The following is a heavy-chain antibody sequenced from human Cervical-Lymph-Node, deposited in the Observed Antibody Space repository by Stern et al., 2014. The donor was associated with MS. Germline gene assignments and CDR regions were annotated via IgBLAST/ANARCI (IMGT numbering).Heavy chain of an antibody. J-gene: IGHJ6*02. CDR1: GYTFTNYN. CDR2: MNPNSGNK. CDR3: ARVRFYGSGIYYALGDGMDV. D-gene: IGHD3-10*01. V-gene: IGHV1-8*01. Sequence: QVQLVQSEAEVKKPGASVKVSCKASGYTFTNYNIDWVRQATGQGLEWMGWMNPNSGNKGYAQRFQGRVTMTRDTSTSTAYMELSSLKAEDTAVYYCARVRFYGSGIYYALGDGMDVGGQGTTGTV.